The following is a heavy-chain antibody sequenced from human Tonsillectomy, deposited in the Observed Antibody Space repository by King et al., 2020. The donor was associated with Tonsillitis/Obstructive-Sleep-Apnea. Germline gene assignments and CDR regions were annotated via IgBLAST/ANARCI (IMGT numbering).Heavy chain of an antibody. Sequence: VQLQESGPGLVKPSETLSLTCTVSGGSISSYYWSWIRQPPGKGLEWIGYIYYSGSTNYNPSLKSRVTISVDTSKNQFSLKLSSVTAADTAVYYCARVSYSSSSTYYYYYMDVWGKGTTVTVSS. J-gene: IGHJ6*03. CDR1: GGSISSYY. V-gene: IGHV4-59*01. D-gene: IGHD6-6*01. CDR2: IYYSGST. CDR3: ARVSYSSSSTYYYYYMDV.